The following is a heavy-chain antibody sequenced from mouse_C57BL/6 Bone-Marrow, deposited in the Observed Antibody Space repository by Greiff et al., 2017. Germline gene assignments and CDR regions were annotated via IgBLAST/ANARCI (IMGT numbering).Heavy chain of an antibody. D-gene: IGHD2-12*01. Sequence: QVQLQQSGAELARPGASVKMSCKASGYTFTSYTMHWVKQRPGRGLEWIGYINPSSGYTKNNQKFKDKATLTADKSSSTAYMQLSSLTSEDSAVYYCARRMLPWYFDVWGTGTTVTVSS. J-gene: IGHJ1*03. V-gene: IGHV1-4*01. CDR2: INPSSGYT. CDR1: GYTFTSYT. CDR3: ARRMLPWYFDV.